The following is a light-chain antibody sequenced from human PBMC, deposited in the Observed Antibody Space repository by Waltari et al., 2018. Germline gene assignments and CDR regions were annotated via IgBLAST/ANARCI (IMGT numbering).Light chain of an antibody. CDR3: TSYTSSTTTPYV. CDR2: DVT. V-gene: IGLV2-14*03. J-gene: IGLJ1*01. Sequence: QSALTQPASVSGTPGQSITIPCTGTSRYVGRYDYVPRYQQHPGRAPKLLIHDVTDRASGVADRFSGSKSGNTASLTISGLQTEDEADYYCTSYTSSTTTPYVFGTGTQVTV. CDR1: SRYVGRYDY.